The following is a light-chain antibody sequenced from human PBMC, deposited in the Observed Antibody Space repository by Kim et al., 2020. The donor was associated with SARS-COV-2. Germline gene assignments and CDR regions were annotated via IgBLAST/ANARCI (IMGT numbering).Light chain of an antibody. CDR2: EDD. V-gene: IGLV6-57*03. CDR3: HSYDMNNQV. J-gene: IGLJ3*02. CDR1: SGSIASNY. Sequence: NFMLIQPHSVSESPGKTVTLSCTRSSGSIASNYVQWYQQRPGGGPTTIIYEDDQKPSGVPDRFSGSIDSSSNSASLTISGLRPEDEADYYCHSYDMNNQVFGGGTQLTVL.